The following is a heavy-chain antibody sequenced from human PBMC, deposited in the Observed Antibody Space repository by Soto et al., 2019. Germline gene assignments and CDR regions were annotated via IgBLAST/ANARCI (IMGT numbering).Heavy chain of an antibody. CDR3: AKDKGVFNWATSYFDY. CDR2: TSYDGNNE. CDR1: GFTFSNYA. J-gene: IGHJ4*02. Sequence: QVQLVESGGGVVQPGRSLRLSCAASGFTFSNYAMHWVRQAPGKGLEWVALTSYDGNNEYYTDSVKGRFTISRDNCKNTLFLQMNSPRPEDTAVYYCAKDKGVFNWATSYFDYWGQGALVTVSS. V-gene: IGHV3-30*18. D-gene: IGHD1-1*01.